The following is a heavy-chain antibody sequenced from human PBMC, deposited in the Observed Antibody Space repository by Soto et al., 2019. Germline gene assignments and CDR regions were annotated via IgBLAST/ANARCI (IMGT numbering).Heavy chain of an antibody. CDR3: ATELRYLEWFTRPDY. J-gene: IGHJ4*02. V-gene: IGHV3-23*04. CDR1: GFAFGSYA. Sequence: EAQLVESGGGLVQPGGSLRLSCAASGFAFGSYAMNWVRQAPGKGLEWVSAVTSGGTTYYADSMGGRFTISRDNSKNTLYLQMNSLRAEDMAVYYCATELRYLEWFTRPDYWGQGTLVTVSS. D-gene: IGHD3-3*01. CDR2: VTSGGTT.